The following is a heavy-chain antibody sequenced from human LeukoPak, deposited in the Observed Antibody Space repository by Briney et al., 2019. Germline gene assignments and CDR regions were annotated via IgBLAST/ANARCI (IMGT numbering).Heavy chain of an antibody. CDR1: GGSLSGYY. CDR2: IYYSGST. J-gene: IGHJ4*02. CDR3: ARAGLQTTYYFDY. V-gene: IGHV4-30-4*01. D-gene: IGHD4-11*01. Sequence: SETLSLTCAIYGGSLSGYYWSWIRQPPGKGLEWIGYIYYSGSTYYNPSLKGRVTISVDTSKNQFSLKLSSVTAADTAVYYCARAGLQTTYYFDYWGQGTLVTVSS.